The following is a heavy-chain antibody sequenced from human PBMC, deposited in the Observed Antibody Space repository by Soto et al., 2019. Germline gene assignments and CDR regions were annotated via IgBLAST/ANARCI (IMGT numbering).Heavy chain of an antibody. Sequence: QVQLQESGPGLVKPSQTLSLTCTVSGGSISSGGYYWSWIRQHPGKGLEWIGYIYYSGSTYYNPSLKRRSTITVDTSKNQFSLKLSSVTAADTAVYYCASAKLAVAGQYEFDYWGQGTLVTVSS. D-gene: IGHD6-19*01. CDR3: ASAKLAVAGQYEFDY. CDR2: IYYSGST. V-gene: IGHV4-31*03. J-gene: IGHJ4*02. CDR1: GGSISSGGYY.